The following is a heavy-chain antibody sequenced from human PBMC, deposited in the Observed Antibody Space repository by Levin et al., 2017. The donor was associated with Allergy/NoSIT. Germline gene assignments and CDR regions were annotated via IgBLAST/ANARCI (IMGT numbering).Heavy chain of an antibody. D-gene: IGHD3-22*01. V-gene: IGHV3-21*01. CDR2: ISSSSSYI. J-gene: IGHJ4*02. CDR3: ARDQGYYDSSGAIDY. CDR1: GFTFSSYS. Sequence: GESLKISCAASGFTFSSYSMNWVRQAPGKGLEWVSSISSSSSYIYYADSVKGRFTISRDNAKNSLYLQMNSLRAEDTAVYYCARDQGYYDSSGAIDYWGQGTLVTVSS.